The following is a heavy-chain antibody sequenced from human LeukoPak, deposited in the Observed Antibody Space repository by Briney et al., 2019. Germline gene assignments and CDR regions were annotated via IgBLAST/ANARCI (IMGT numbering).Heavy chain of an antibody. V-gene: IGHV1-18*01. D-gene: IGHD6-19*01. CDR3: ARAPRIAVAGGAFDV. CDR1: GYTFTSYG. CDR2: INLDTGDR. J-gene: IGHJ3*01. Sequence: ASVKVSCKASGYTFTSYGISWVRQAPGQGLEWMGWINLDTGDRNNAQKFQGRVTMTRDTSISTAYMELSSLRSDDTAVYYCARAPRIAVAGGAFDVWGQGTMVTVSS.